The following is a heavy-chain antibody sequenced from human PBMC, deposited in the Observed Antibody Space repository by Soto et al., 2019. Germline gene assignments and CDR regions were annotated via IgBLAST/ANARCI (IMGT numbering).Heavy chain of an antibody. D-gene: IGHD3-16*02. V-gene: IGHV3-21*01. CDR2: ISSSSSYI. Sequence: EQLVESGGGVVQPGESLRLFCAASGFTFSNYAMNWVRQAPGKGLEWVSSISSSSSYIYYADSVKGRFTISRDNAKNSLYLQMNSLRAEDTAVYYCARARTRGLSLIYAFDIWGQGTMVTVSS. CDR1: GFTFSNYA. CDR3: ARARTRGLSLIYAFDI. J-gene: IGHJ3*02.